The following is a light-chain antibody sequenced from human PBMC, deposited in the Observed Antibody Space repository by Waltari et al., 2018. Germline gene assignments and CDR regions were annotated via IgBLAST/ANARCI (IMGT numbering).Light chain of an antibody. CDR2: EVS. V-gene: IGLV2-14*01. CDR1: RDAVGGFDY. J-gene: IGLJ1*01. Sequence: QSALTQPASVSGSPGQSITIPCTGTRDAVGGFDYVSWYQHHPGRAPKLVIYEVSSRPSGVSDRFSGSKSGNTASLTISGLQPDDEADYYCNSYTSSSTHVFGTGTKVSVL. CDR3: NSYTSSSTHV.